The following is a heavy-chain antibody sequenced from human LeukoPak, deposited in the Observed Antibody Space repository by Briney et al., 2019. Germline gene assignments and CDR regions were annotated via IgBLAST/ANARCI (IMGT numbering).Heavy chain of an antibody. V-gene: IGHV1-8*01. CDR1: GYTFTSYD. CDR2: MNPNSGNT. CDR3: ARTTRIAAAGTVVDYYFDY. Sequence: ASVKVSCKASGYTFTSYDINWVRQATGQGLEWMGWMNPNSGNTGYAQKFQGRVTMTRNTSISTAYIELSSLRSEDTAVYYCARTTRIAAAGTVVDYYFDYWGQGTLVTVSS. D-gene: IGHD6-13*01. J-gene: IGHJ4*02.